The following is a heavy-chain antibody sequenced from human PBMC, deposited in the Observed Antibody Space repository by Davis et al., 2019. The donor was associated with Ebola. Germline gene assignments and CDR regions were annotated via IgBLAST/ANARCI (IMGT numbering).Heavy chain of an antibody. D-gene: IGHD2-15*01. Sequence: PGGSLRLSCAASGFTFSSYWMHWVRQGPGKGLVWVSRINSDASRTTYADSVKGRFTISRDNSKNTLYLQMNSLRAEDTAVYYCARSLVVLPKKSYYYYGMDVWGQGTTVTVSS. CDR2: INSDASRT. V-gene: IGHV3-74*03. CDR3: ARSLVVLPKKSYYYYGMDV. J-gene: IGHJ6*02. CDR1: GFTFSSYW.